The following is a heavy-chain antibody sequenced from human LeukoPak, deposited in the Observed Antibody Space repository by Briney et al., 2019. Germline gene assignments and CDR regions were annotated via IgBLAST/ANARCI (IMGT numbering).Heavy chain of an antibody. V-gene: IGHV3-30-3*01. CDR1: GFTFSSYA. CDR2: ISYDGSNK. CDR3: ASDCSSTSCHSSGHAFDI. J-gene: IGHJ3*02. Sequence: QPGGSLRLSCAASGFTFSSYAMHWVRQAPGKGLEWVAVISYDGSNKYYADSVKGRFTISRDNSKNTLYLQMNSLRAEDTAVYYCASDCSSTSCHSSGHAFDIWGQGTMVTVSS. D-gene: IGHD2-2*02.